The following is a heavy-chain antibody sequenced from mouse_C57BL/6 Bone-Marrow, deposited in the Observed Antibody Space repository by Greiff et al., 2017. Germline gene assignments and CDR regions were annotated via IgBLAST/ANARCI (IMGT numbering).Heavy chain of an antibody. D-gene: IGHD1-1*01. CDR2: ISYSGST. J-gene: IGHJ1*03. Sequence: VQLQQSGPGLAKPSQTLSLTCSVTGYSITSDYWNWIRKFPGNKLEYMGYISYSGSTYYNPSLKSRISITRDTSKNQYYLQLNSVTTEDTATYYCARRRSTTVVGGYFDVWGTGTTVTVSS. V-gene: IGHV3-8*01. CDR1: GYSITSDY. CDR3: ARRRSTTVVGGYFDV.